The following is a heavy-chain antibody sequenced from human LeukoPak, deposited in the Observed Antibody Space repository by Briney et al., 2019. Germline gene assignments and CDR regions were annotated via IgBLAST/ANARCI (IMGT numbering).Heavy chain of an antibody. V-gene: IGHV3-23*01. CDR2: ISGSGGST. D-gene: IGHD3-22*01. Sequence: GGSLRLSCAASGFTFSCYGMSWVRQAPGKGLEWVSAISGSGGSTYYADSVKGRFTISRDNSKNTLYLQMNSLRAEDTAVYYCAKEGSGYYQPYYYYYMDVWGKGTTVTISS. CDR3: AKEGSGYYQPYYYYYMDV. J-gene: IGHJ6*03. CDR1: GFTFSCYG.